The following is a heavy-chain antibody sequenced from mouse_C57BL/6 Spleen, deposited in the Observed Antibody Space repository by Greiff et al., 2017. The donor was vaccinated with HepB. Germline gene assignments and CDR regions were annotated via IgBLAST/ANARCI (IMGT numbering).Heavy chain of an antibody. CDR2: IDPEDGET. D-gene: IGHD1-1*01. Sequence: EVHLQQSGAELVKPGASVKLSCTASGFNIKDYYMHWVKQRPEQGLEWIGRIDPEDGETKYAPKFQGKATITADTSSNTAYLQLSSLTSEDTAVYYCSRGDTTDPYYFDYWGQGTTLTVSS. V-gene: IGHV14-2*01. J-gene: IGHJ2*01. CDR3: SRGDTTDPYYFDY. CDR1: GFNIKDYY.